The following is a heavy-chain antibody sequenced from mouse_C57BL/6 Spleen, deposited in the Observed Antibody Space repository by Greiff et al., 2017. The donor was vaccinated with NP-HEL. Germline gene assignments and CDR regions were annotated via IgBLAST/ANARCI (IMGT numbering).Heavy chain of an antibody. Sequence: VQLQQSGAELVKPGASVKLSCKASGYTFTSYWMHWVKQRPGQGLEWIGMIHPNSGSTNYNEKFKSKATLTVDKSSSTAYMQLSSLTSEDSAVYYCGSVYYSNYAAYWGQGTLVTVSA. V-gene: IGHV1-64*01. D-gene: IGHD2-5*01. CDR1: GYTFTSYW. CDR2: IHPNSGST. CDR3: GSVYYSNYAAY. J-gene: IGHJ3*01.